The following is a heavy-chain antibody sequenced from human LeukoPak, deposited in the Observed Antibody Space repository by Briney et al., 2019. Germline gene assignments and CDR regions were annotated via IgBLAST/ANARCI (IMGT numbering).Heavy chain of an antibody. J-gene: IGHJ5*02. CDR1: GIVFSNAA. CDR3: GKDGGQYSSGPEFDP. Sequence: GGSLRLSCAASGIVFSNAAMNWARQSPGRGLEWISAISGGGERTFYADSVKGRFTISRDNSKNMVYLQMNSLRADDTAIYYCGKDGGQYSSGPEFDPRGQGVLVTVSS. V-gene: IGHV3-23*01. CDR2: ISGGGERT. D-gene: IGHD3-22*01.